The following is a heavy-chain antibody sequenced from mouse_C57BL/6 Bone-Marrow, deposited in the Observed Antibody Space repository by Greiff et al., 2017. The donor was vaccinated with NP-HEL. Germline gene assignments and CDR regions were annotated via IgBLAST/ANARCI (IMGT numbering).Heavy chain of an antibody. CDR1: GYTFTSYG. J-gene: IGHJ4*01. CDR3: ALLYYYAMDY. D-gene: IGHD2-10*01. V-gene: IGHV1-81*01. Sequence: VQLQESGAELARPGASVKLSCKASGYTFTSYGISWVKQRTGQGLEWIGEIYPRSGNTYYNEKFKGKATLTADKSSSTAYMELRSLTSEDSAVYFCALLYYYAMDYWGQGTSVTVSS. CDR2: IYPRSGNT.